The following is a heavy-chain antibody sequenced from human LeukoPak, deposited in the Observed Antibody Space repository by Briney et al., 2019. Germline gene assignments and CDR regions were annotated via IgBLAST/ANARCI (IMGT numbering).Heavy chain of an antibody. CDR1: GFTFSSYS. J-gene: IGHJ3*02. CDR2: ISSSSSTI. V-gene: IGHV3-48*04. Sequence: GGSLRLSCAASGFTFSSYSMNWVRQAPGKGLEWVSYISSSSSTIYYADSVKGRFTISRDNAKNSLYLQMNSLRAEDTAVYYCARAPWAEPYAFDIWGQGTMVTVSS. CDR3: ARAPWAEPYAFDI. D-gene: IGHD1-26*01.